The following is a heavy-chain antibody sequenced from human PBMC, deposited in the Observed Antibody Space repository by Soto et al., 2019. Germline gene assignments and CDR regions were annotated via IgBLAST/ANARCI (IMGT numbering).Heavy chain of an antibody. Sequence: QVQLVQAGAEVKKPGASVKFSCHASGYTFSNFDIRWVRQAAGPGLEWMGSMNPSSGDTDYAQTFQGRVTMNRNISINTAYMEVNTLRSEDTAVLYCARADRWAASMNYALDVWGQGTTVTVSS. CDR2: MNPSSGDT. D-gene: IGHD3-22*01. CDR1: GYTFSNFD. CDR3: ARADRWAASMNYALDV. V-gene: IGHV1-8*01. J-gene: IGHJ6*02.